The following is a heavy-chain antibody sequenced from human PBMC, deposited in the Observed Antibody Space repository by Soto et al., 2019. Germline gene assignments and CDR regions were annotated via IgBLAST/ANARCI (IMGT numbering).Heavy chain of an antibody. CDR2: ISYDGSNK. V-gene: IGHV3-30*03. Sequence: GGSLRLSCAASGFTFSDYGMHWVRQAPGRGLEWLAFISYDGSNKYSRDSVKGRFTISRDNSKNTLYLQMNSLRAEDTAVYYCAISRSGSGYSDYWGQGTLVTVSS. CDR3: AISRSGSGYSDY. D-gene: IGHD1-26*01. J-gene: IGHJ4*02. CDR1: GFTFSDYG.